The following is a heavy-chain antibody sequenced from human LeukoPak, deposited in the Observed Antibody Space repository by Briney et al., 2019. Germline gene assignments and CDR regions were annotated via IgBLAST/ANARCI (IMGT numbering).Heavy chain of an antibody. Sequence: PGGSLRLSCAASGFSFSGHWMHWARQLPGKGLVWVSRISPTGSTTSYADSVKGRFIVSRDNAKNTLYLQVNNLRAEDTAVYYCARGPSSNWSGLDFWGQGTLLTVSS. CDR2: ISPTGSTT. V-gene: IGHV3-74*01. J-gene: IGHJ4*02. CDR3: ARGPSSNWSGLDF. D-gene: IGHD6-13*01. CDR1: GFSFSGHW.